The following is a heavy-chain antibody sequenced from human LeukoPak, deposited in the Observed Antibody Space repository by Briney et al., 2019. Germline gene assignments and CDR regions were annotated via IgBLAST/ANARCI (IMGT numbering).Heavy chain of an antibody. Sequence: GGSLRLSCAATGFAFRSYGMHWVRQAPGKGLEWVSYIQYDGSNQQYADSVKGRFSISRDSSKNILHLQMNSLRAEDTAVYYCAKDRCSNGVGCYYYYMDVWGKGTTVTISS. D-gene: IGHD2-8*01. CDR1: GFAFRSYG. CDR3: AKDRCSNGVGCYYYYMDV. V-gene: IGHV3-30*02. CDR2: IQYDGSNQ. J-gene: IGHJ6*03.